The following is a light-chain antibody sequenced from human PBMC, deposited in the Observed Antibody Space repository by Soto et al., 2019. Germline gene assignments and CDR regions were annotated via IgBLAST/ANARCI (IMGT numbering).Light chain of an antibody. CDR1: ESVSNTF. J-gene: IGKJ2*01. V-gene: IGKV3-20*01. Sequence: ELVLTQSPGTLSLSPGDRATLSCRASESVSNTFLVWYQQKPGQTPRLLIYGASRRASGIPDRFSGSGSGTDFTLTISRLEPEDFAVYYCHQFGTSPYTFGQGTKLEIK. CDR3: HQFGTSPYT. CDR2: GAS.